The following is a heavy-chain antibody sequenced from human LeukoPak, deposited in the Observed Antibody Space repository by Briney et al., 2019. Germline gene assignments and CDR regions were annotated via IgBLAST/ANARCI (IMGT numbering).Heavy chain of an antibody. V-gene: IGHV3-7*01. CDR1: GFTFTNYW. CDR3: ARDPGSSAFDY. J-gene: IGHJ4*02. CDR2: INQDESVK. D-gene: IGHD5/OR15-5a*01. Sequence: GGSLRLSCAASGFTFTNYWMTWVRQAPGKGLEFVANINQDESVKNYVDSVKGRFTISRDNAENSLHLQMDSLRFEDTAVYYCARDPGSSAFDYWGQGTLVTVSS.